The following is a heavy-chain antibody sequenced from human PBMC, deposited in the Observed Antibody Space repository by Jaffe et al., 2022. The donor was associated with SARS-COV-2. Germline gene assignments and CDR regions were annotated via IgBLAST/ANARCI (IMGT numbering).Heavy chain of an antibody. V-gene: IGHV2-26*01. CDR3: ARILRVAAAGGEYYYYYGMDV. J-gene: IGHJ6*02. CDR2: IFSNDEK. CDR1: GFSLSNARMG. Sequence: QVTLKESGPVLVKPTETLTLTCTVSGFSLSNARMGVSWIRQPPGKALEWLAHIFSNDEKSYSTSLKSRLTISKDTSKSQVVLTMTNMDPVDTATYYCARILRVAAAGGEYYYYYGMDVWGQGTTVTVSS. D-gene: IGHD6-13*01.